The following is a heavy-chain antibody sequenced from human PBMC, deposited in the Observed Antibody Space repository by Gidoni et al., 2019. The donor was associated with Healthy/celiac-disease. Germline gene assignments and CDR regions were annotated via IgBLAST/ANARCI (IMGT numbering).Heavy chain of an antibody. CDR1: GGSISRGSYY. Sequence: QLQLQESGPGLVKPSETLSLTCTVSGGSISRGSYYWGWIRQPPGEGLEWIGSIYYSGSTYYNPSLKSRVTMSEDMSKNQISLKLTSVTAADTAVYYCARERTYYYDSSAYSDYWGQGTLVTVSS. V-gene: IGHV4-39*02. CDR3: ARERTYYYDSSAYSDY. CDR2: IYYSGST. J-gene: IGHJ4*02. D-gene: IGHD3-22*01.